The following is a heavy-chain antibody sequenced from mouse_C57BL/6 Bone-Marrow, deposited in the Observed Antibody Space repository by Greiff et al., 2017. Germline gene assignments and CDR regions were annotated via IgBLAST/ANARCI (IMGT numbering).Heavy chain of an antibody. CDR3: AKCLYGSSYPAY. CDR1: GFTFSDYG. J-gene: IGHJ3*01. CDR2: ISSGSSTI. V-gene: IGHV5-17*01. D-gene: IGHD1-1*01. Sequence: EVKLVESGGGLVKPGGSLKLSCAASGFTFSDYGMHWVRQAPEKGLEWVAYISSGSSTIYYADTVKGRFTISRDNAKNTLFLQMTSLRSEDTAMYYCAKCLYGSSYPAYWGQGTLVTVSA.